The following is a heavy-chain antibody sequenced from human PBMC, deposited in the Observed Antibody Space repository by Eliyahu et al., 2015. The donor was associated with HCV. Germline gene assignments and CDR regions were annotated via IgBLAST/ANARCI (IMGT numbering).Heavy chain of an antibody. CDR2: INHSGST. Sequence: QVQLQQWGAGLLKPSETLSLTCAVYGGSFSGYYWSWIRQPPGKGLEWIGEINHSGSTNYNPSLKSRVTISVDTSKNQFSLKLSSVTAADTAVYYCARVGPPDWYFDLWGRGTLVTVSS. V-gene: IGHV4-34*01. CDR1: GGSFSGYY. CDR3: ARVGPPDWYFDL. J-gene: IGHJ2*01. D-gene: IGHD2-2*01.